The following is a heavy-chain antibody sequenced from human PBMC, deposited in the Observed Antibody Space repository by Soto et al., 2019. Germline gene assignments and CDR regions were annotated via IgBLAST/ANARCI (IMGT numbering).Heavy chain of an antibody. J-gene: IGHJ4*02. CDR3: ARRIVSTEMFDY. CDR2: ISHSGSI. CDR1: GGSISSYQ. D-gene: IGHD5-12*01. Sequence: SETLSLTCAVSGGSISSYQWSWIRQSPGKGLEWMGSISHSGSITYNPSLKSRVTISVDTSKNQFSLKLTSVTAADTAIYYCARRIVSTEMFDYGGKGTLVTVSS. V-gene: IGHV4-59*08.